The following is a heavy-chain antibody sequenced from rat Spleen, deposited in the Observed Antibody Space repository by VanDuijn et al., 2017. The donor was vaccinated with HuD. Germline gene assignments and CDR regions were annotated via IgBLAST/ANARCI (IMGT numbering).Heavy chain of an antibody. J-gene: IGHJ2*01. Sequence: EVQLEESGGGLVQPGRSLKLSCVASGFTFHNYWMTWIRQAPGKGLEWISSITTTGGSTYYSGSVKGRFTISRDNAKSTLYLQMASLRSEDTATYYCAVSGYGYWGQGVMVTVSS. CDR1: GFTFHNYW. CDR2: ITTTGGST. D-gene: IGHD4-3*01. V-gene: IGHV5-31*01. CDR3: AVSGYGY.